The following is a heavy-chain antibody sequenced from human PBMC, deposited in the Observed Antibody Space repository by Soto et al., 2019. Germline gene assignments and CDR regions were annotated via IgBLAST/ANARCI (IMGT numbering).Heavy chain of an antibody. V-gene: IGHV3-23*01. Sequence: EVQLLESGGGLVRPGGSLRLSCAASGFAFSNYDMGWVRQAPGKGLEWVSTITSGGTTYSADSVRGRLTLSRDNSRNTLYLQMSSLRAVDTALYYCVCRSGTSPDYWGQGTLVTVSS. CDR2: ITSGGTT. J-gene: IGHJ4*02. CDR3: VCRSGTSPDY. CDR1: GFAFSNYD. D-gene: IGHD1-1*01.